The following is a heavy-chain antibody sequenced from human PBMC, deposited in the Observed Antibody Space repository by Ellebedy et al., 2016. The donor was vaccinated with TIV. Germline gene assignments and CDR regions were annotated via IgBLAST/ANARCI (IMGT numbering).Heavy chain of an antibody. V-gene: IGHV1-8*01. D-gene: IGHD7-27*01. Sequence: AASVKVSCKASGYAFSTYEINWVRQATGQGLEWLGWMNPNSGNTGYAQKFQGRVTLTRDTSISTAYMALTSLTFEDTAVYYCANNLARTGDFDYWGQGTLVTVSS. J-gene: IGHJ4*02. CDR3: ANNLARTGDFDY. CDR1: GYAFSTYE. CDR2: MNPNSGNT.